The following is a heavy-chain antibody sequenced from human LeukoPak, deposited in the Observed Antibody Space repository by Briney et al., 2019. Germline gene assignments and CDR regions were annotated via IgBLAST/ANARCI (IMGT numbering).Heavy chain of an antibody. CDR3: ARDQSGSLNWFDP. D-gene: IGHD1-26*01. V-gene: IGHV1-18*01. CDR1: NYTFSNYG. Sequence: ASVTVSCKASNYTFSNYGISWVRQAPGQGLEWMGWISAYNGNTHYVQKLQGRVTMTTDTSTSTAYMELRSLTSDDTAVYYCARDQSGSLNWFDPWGQGTLVTVSS. J-gene: IGHJ5*02. CDR2: ISAYNGNT.